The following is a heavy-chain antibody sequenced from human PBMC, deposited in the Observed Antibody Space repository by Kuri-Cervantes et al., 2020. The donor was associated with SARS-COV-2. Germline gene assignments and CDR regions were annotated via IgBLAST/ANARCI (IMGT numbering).Heavy chain of an antibody. Sequence: ETLSLTCAASGFTFSSYSMNWVRQAPGKGLEWVSSISSSSSYIYYADSVKGRFTISRGNAKNSLYLQMNSLRAEDTAVYYCARDRGEDIVVVVAASAYDYWGQGTLVTVSS. V-gene: IGHV3-21*01. CDR3: ARDRGEDIVVVVAASAYDY. CDR2: ISSSSSYI. J-gene: IGHJ4*02. D-gene: IGHD2-15*01. CDR1: GFTFSSYS.